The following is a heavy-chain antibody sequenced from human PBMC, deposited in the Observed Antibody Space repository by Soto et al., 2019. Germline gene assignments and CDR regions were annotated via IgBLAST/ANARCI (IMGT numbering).Heavy chain of an antibody. Sequence: GGSLRLSCAASGFTFSNAWMSWVRQAPGKGLEWVGRIKSKTDGGTTDYAAPVKGRFTISRDDSKNTLYLQMNSLKTEDTAVYYCTTDSTLFGYGDYEGFDYWGQGTLVTVSS. D-gene: IGHD4-17*01. CDR3: TTDSTLFGYGDYEGFDY. V-gene: IGHV3-15*01. CDR2: IKSKTDGGTT. J-gene: IGHJ4*02. CDR1: GFTFSNAW.